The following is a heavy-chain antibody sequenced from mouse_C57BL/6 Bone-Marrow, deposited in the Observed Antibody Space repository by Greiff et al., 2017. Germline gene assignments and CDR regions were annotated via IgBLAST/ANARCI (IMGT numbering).Heavy chain of an antibody. J-gene: IGHJ4*01. CDR1: GYTFTDYY. V-gene: IGHV1-75*01. CDR2: IFPGSGST. D-gene: IGHD1-2*01. Sequence: QVQLQQSGPELVQPGASVKISCKASGYTFTDYYINWVQQRPGQGLEWIGWIFPGSGSTYYNEKFKGKATLTVDKSSSTAYMLLSSLTSEDSAVYFCARLGGYGLYYYAMDYWGQGTSVTVSS. CDR3: ARLGGYGLYYYAMDY.